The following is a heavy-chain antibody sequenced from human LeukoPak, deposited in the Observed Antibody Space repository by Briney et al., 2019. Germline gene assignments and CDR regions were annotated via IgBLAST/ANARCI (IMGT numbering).Heavy chain of an antibody. CDR1: GGSISTSYY. Sequence: PSETLSLTCTVSGGSISTSYYWGWIRQPPGKGLEWIGSFSYSGGTNYNPSPKRRVTISVDTTRNQYSLKLSSVTAADPAVYYCELRSVAATVSFDYWGQGTLVTVSS. J-gene: IGHJ4*02. V-gene: IGHV4-39*01. CDR2: FSYSGGT. CDR3: ELRSVAATVSFDY. D-gene: IGHD6-13*01.